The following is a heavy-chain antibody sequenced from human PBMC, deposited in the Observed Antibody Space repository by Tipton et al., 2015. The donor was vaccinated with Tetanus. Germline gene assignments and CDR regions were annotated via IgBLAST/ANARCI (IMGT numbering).Heavy chain of an antibody. J-gene: IGHJ6*02. CDR3: ARDSGRSIVYYYGMDV. CDR1: GFTFSTYN. D-gene: IGHD3-10*01. Sequence: SLRLSCAASGFTFSTYNINWVRQAPGKGLEWVSSISSGGTYIYYAASVQGRSTVSRDNAKNSLYLQMNSLGADDTGVYYCARDSGRSIVYYYGMDVWGQGTTVTVSS. CDR2: ISSGGTYI. V-gene: IGHV3-21*01.